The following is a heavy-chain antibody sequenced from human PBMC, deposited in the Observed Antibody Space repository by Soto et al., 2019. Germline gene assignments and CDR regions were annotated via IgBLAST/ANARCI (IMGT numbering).Heavy chain of an antibody. CDR2: IYHSGST. CDR1: GGSVSSSNW. CDR3: ASVGSDYDNSGYYLP. Sequence: PSETLSLTCIASGGSVSSSNWWSWVRQPPGKGLEWIGEIYHSGSTTYNPSLKSRATISVDKSENQFSLRLKSVTAADTAVYYCASVGSDYDNSGYYLPWGQGTMVTV. V-gene: IGHV4-4*02. D-gene: IGHD3-22*01. J-gene: IGHJ5*02.